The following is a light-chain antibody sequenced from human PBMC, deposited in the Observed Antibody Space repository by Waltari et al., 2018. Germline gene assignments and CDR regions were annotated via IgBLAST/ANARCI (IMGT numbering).Light chain of an antibody. CDR3: QQYYRTPFT. CDR1: LSILHSSENKNY. V-gene: IGKV4-1*01. J-gene: IGKJ3*01. Sequence: DIVMTQSPDSLSVSLGERATINCKSSLSILHSSENKNYLGWYQQKSGQSPKLLIYGASTRESGVPDRFSGSGSVTDFTLTISSLQAEDVAVYYCQQYYRTPFTFGPGTKVDIK. CDR2: GAS.